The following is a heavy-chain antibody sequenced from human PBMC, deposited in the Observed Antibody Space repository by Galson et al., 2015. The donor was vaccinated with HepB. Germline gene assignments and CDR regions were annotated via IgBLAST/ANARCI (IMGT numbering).Heavy chain of an antibody. CDR1: GFTVSSNY. Sequence: SLRLSCAGSGFTVSSNYMNWVRQAPGKGLDWVSVIYGGGSTHYADSVRGRFTISSDNSKNTLYLEMNSLRAEDTALYYCARDSGDWNQDYWGQGTLVTVSS. V-gene: IGHV3-66*01. CDR3: ARDSGDWNQDY. CDR2: IYGGGST. J-gene: IGHJ4*02. D-gene: IGHD1-1*01.